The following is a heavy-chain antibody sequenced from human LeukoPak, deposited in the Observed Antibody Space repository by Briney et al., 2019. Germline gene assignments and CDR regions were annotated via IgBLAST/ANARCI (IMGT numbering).Heavy chain of an antibody. V-gene: IGHV3-15*01. D-gene: IGHD3-22*01. CDR2: IKSKTDGGTT. Sequence: GGSLRLSSAASEFTFSNAWMNWVRQAPGKGLEWVGRIKSKTDGGTTDYAAPVKGRFTTSRDDSKNTLYLQMNSLKTEDTAVYYCTTLPYHYDSSAWGQGTLVTVSS. CDR1: EFTFSNAW. CDR3: TTLPYHYDSSA. J-gene: IGHJ4*02.